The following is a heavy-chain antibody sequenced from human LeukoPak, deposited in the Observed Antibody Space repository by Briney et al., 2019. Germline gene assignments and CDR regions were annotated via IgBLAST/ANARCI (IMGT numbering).Heavy chain of an antibody. Sequence: PSETLSLTCTVPGGSISSYYWSWIRQPAGKGLEWIGRTDTSGNTNYKPSLKSRVTMSVDTSKKQFSLKLSSVTAADTAVYYCARVSSSWYQDWYFDLWGRGTLVTVSS. CDR3: ARVSSSWYQDWYFDL. V-gene: IGHV4-4*07. CDR2: TDTSGNT. D-gene: IGHD6-13*01. J-gene: IGHJ2*01. CDR1: GGSISSYY.